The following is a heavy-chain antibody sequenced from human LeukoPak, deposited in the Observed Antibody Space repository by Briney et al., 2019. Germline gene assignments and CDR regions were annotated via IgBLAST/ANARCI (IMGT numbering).Heavy chain of an antibody. D-gene: IGHD3-10*01. V-gene: IGHV4-34*01. J-gene: IGHJ6*03. CDR1: GWSFSGYY. CDR3: ARVGVKYGSGSYQSYYMDV. Sequence: PSETLSLTCAVSGWSFSGYYWSWFRRPPGKGVEGWGEINHSGSTNYNPSLKSRVTISGGASKNQFSLKLSSVPAADTAVYYCARVGVKYGSGSYQSYYMDVWGKGTTVTVSS. CDR2: INHSGST.